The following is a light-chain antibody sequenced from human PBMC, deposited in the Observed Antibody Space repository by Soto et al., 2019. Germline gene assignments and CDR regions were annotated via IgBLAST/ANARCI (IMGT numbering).Light chain of an antibody. CDR3: QTWGTGIQV. J-gene: IGLJ2*01. CDR1: SGPSTYA. Sequence: QTVVTQSPSASASLGASVKLTCTLSSGPSTYAIAWHQQQPEKGPRYLMKLNINGSHSKGDGIPDRFSGSSSGAERYLTISSLQSEDEADYYCQTWGTGIQVFGGGTKLTVL. CDR2: LNINGSH. V-gene: IGLV4-69*02.